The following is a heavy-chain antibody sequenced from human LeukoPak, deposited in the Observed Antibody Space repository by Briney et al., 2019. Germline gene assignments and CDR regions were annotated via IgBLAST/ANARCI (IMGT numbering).Heavy chain of an antibody. CDR1: GFTFSSYA. D-gene: IGHD3-22*01. CDR2: ISGSGGST. Sequence: HPGGSLRLSCAASGFTFSSYAMSWVRQAPGKGLEWVSAISGSGGSTYYADSVKGRFTISRDNSKNTLYLQMNSLRAEDTAVYYWAKDRLPSDSSGYYYFDYWGQGTLVTVSS. J-gene: IGHJ4*02. V-gene: IGHV3-23*01. CDR3: AKDRLPSDSSGYYYFDY.